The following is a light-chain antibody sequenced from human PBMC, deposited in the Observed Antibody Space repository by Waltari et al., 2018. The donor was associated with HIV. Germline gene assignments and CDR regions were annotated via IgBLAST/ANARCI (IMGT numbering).Light chain of an antibody. J-gene: IGLJ3*02. CDR3: NSRDSSGHWF. CDR1: SVRSYY. V-gene: IGLV3-19*01. CDR2: GEN. Sequence: SSELAQAPAVSVAFGQTVRITCQGYSVRSYYASWYQQKPGQAPVLVVYGENNRPSGIPDRFSGSSSGNTASLTIAGAQAEDEADYYCNSRDSSGHWFFGGGTKVTVL.